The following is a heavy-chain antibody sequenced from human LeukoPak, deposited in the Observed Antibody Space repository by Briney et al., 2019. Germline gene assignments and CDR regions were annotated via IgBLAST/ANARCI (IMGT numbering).Heavy chain of an antibody. J-gene: IGHJ4*02. CDR1: GFTFSNYG. D-gene: IGHD4-17*01. V-gene: IGHV3-74*01. CDR2: INSDGSST. Sequence: GGSLRLSCAASGFTFSNYGVHWVRQAPGKGLVWVSRINSDGSSTSYADSVKGRFTISRDNAKNTLYLQMNSLRAEDTAVYYCARGTTVTPGGGCYWGQGTLVTVSS. CDR3: ARGTTVTPGGGCY.